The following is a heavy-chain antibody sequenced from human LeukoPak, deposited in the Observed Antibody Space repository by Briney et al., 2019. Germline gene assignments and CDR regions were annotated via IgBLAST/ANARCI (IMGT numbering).Heavy chain of an antibody. D-gene: IGHD3-16*02. Sequence: ASVKVSCKASGYSFTGHYMHWVRQAPGQGLEWLGLINPSGTYTLYAQKFQGRVTMTRDMSTTTDYMELSSLRSEDTAVYYCARDNSLGDIAWWFDPWGQGTLVTVSS. CDR3: ARDNSLGDIAWWFDP. J-gene: IGHJ5*02. V-gene: IGHV1-46*01. CDR2: INPSGTYT. CDR1: GYSFTGHY.